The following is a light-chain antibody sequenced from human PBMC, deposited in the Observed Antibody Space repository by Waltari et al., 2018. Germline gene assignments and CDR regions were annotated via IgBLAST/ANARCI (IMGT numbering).Light chain of an antibody. CDR2: DAA. CDR1: QSLSSSC. J-gene: IGKJ4*01. CDR3: QQCASSPVT. V-gene: IGKV3-20*01. Sequence: EIVLTQSPGPLPLSPGDRATLSCRARQSLSSSCLAWYQQKPGQPPRLLIHDAASRATGIPDRFSGSGSGTDFTLTISRLEPEDFAIYYCQQCASSPVTFGGGTKVESK.